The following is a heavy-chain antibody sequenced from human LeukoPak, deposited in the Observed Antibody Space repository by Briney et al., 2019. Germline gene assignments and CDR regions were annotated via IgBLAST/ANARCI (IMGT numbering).Heavy chain of an antibody. CDR3: ARGDDYKSTLFDY. V-gene: IGHV4-61*08. D-gene: IGHD5-12*01. Sequence: PSETLSLTCTVSGGSISSSGYYWNWIRQPPGKGLEWIGYISYSGTTNYNPSLKSRVTISVDTSKKQFSLKLTSATAADTAVYYCARGDDYKSTLFDYWGQGTLVTVSS. J-gene: IGHJ4*02. CDR2: ISYSGTT. CDR1: GGSISSSGYY.